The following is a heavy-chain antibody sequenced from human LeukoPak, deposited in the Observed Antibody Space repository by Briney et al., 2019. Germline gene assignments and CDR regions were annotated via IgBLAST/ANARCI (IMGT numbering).Heavy chain of an antibody. D-gene: IGHD3-22*01. CDR1: GFTFSNSG. CDR2: ISSSSSYI. Sequence: GGSLRLSCAASGFTFSNSGMNWVRQAPGKGLEWVSSISSSSSYIYYADSVKGRFTISRDNAKNSLYLQMNSLRAEDTAVYYCARVERYYDSSGYYYYYGMDVWGQGTTVTVSS. J-gene: IGHJ6*02. V-gene: IGHV3-21*01. CDR3: ARVERYYDSSGYYYYYGMDV.